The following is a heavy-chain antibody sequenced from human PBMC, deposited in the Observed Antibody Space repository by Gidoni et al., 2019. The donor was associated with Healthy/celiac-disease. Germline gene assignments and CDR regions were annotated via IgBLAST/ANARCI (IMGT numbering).Heavy chain of an antibody. CDR1: GFTFSSYS. J-gene: IGHJ6*02. V-gene: IGHV3-48*01. CDR2: ISSSSSTI. Sequence: EVQLVESGGGLVQPGGSLRLSCAASGFTFSSYSMNWVRQAPGKGLEWVSEISSSSSTIYYADSVKGRFTISRDNAKNSLYLKMNSLRAEDTAVYYCARDGDLLLTGWGEGYYYGMDVWGQGTTVTVSS. D-gene: IGHD3-9*01. CDR3: ARDGDLLLTGWGEGYYYGMDV.